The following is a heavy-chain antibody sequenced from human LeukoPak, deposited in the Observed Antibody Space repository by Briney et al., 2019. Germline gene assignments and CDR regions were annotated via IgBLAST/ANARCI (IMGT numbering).Heavy chain of an antibody. CDR2: IYTSGST. CDR3: ARHANSDYYDSSGLYY. CDR1: GGSISSYY. V-gene: IGHV4-4*07. J-gene: IGHJ4*02. Sequence: SETLSLTCTVSGGSISSYYWSWIRQPAGKGLEWIGRIYTSGSTNYNPSLKSRLTMSVDTSKNKFSLKLCSVTAADTAVYYCARHANSDYYDSSGLYYWGQGTLVTVSS. D-gene: IGHD3-22*01.